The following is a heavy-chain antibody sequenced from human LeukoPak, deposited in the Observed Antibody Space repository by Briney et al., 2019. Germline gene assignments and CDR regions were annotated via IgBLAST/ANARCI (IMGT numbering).Heavy chain of an antibody. CDR2: IYYSGST. CDR3: ARHPSSVAGNYFDY. J-gene: IGHJ4*02. Sequence: SDSLSLTCTVSGRSISSSSYDSGWIRQPPGKGLEWIGSIYYSGSTYYHPSIHNRLTISVDPTMNQFSLTLSSVTATDTAVYYCARHPSSVAGNYFDYWGQGTLVTVSS. CDR1: GRSISSSSYD. D-gene: IGHD6-19*01. V-gene: IGHV4-39*01.